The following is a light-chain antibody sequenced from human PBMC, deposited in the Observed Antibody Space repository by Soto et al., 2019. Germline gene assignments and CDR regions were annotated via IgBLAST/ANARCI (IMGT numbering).Light chain of an antibody. Sequence: EIVLTQSPGTLSFSPGERATISCRSSQSVTSSYLAWYQQKPGQAPRLLIYGASSRATGIPDRFSGSGSGTDFTLTISRLEPEDFAVYYCQQYGSSPLTFGGGTKVEIK. V-gene: IGKV3-20*01. CDR1: QSVTSSY. CDR2: GAS. CDR3: QQYGSSPLT. J-gene: IGKJ4*01.